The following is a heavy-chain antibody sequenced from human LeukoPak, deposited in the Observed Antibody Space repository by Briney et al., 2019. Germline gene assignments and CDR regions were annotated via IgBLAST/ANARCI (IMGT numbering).Heavy chain of an antibody. CDR2: IYYSGST. CDR3: ARGEYSYGWAYYYYYYMDV. V-gene: IGHV4-59*12. CDR1: GGSISSYY. D-gene: IGHD5-18*01. Sequence: SETLSLTCTVSGGSISSYYWSWIRQPPGKGLEWIGYIYYSGSTNYNPSLKSRVTISVDRSKNQFSLKLSSVTAADTAVYYCARGEYSYGWAYYYYYYMDVWGKGTTVTVSS. J-gene: IGHJ6*03.